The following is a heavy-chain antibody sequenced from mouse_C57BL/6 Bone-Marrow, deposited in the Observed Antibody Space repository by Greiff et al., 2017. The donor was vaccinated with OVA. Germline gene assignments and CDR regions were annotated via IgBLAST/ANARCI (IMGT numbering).Heavy chain of an antibody. V-gene: IGHV1-82*01. J-gene: IGHJ1*03. CDR2: IYPGDGDT. CDR1: GYAFSSSW. D-gene: IGHD2-4*01. Sequence: VVESGPELVKPGASVKISCKASGYAFSSSWMNWVKQRPGKGLEWIGRIYPGDGDTNYNGKFKGKATLTADKSSSTAYMQLSSLTSEDSAVYFCATYDYDGYFDVWGTGTTVTVSS. CDR3: ATYDYDGYFDV.